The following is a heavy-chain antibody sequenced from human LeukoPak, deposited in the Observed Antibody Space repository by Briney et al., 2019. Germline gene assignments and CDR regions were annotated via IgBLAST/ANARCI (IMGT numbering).Heavy chain of an antibody. CDR1: RFTFSSFW. Sequence: PGGSLRLSCAASRFTFSSFWVCWVRQAPGKGLEWVANIKEDGSATYYVDSVRGRFTISRDNAKNSLYLQLNSLRLEDTAIYYCARDTGFNTFDIWGQGTMVSVSS. CDR3: ARDTGFNTFDI. J-gene: IGHJ3*02. D-gene: IGHD5-24*01. V-gene: IGHV3-7*01. CDR2: IKEDGSAT.